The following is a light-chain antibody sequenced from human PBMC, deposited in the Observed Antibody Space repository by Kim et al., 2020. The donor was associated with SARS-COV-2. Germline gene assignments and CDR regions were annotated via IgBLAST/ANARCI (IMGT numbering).Light chain of an antibody. CDR2: DVS. J-gene: IGLJ3*02. V-gene: IGLV2-14*04. CDR3: SSYTTGGTLV. Sequence: GQSITISCSGTSSDIGAYDYVSWYQQHPGKAPKVMIYDVSDRPSGISNRFSGSKSGNTASLTISGLQAEDEADYYCSSYTTGGTLVFGGGTKLTVL. CDR1: SSDIGAYDY.